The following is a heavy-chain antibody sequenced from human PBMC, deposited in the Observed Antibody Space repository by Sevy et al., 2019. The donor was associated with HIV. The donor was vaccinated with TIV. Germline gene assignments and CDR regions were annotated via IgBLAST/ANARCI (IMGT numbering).Heavy chain of an antibody. CDR2: IIPIFGTA. D-gene: IGHD3-10*01. V-gene: IGHV1-69*13. CDR1: GGTFSSYA. J-gene: IGHJ6*02. Sequence: ASVKVSCKASGGTFSSYAISWVRQAPGQGLEWMGGIIPIFGTANYAQKFQGRVTITVDESTSTAYMELSSLRSEDTAVYYCARVRITMVQGVSGMDVWGQGPTVTVSS. CDR3: ARVRITMVQGVSGMDV.